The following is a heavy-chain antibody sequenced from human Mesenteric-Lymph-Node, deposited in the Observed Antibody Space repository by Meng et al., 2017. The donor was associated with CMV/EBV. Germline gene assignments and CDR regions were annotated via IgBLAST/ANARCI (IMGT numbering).Heavy chain of an antibody. V-gene: IGHV3-9*01. D-gene: IGHD3-3*01. CDR2: ITWSSDTI. CDR3: ARRFLEWSPGGMDV. CDR1: GFTFNDYA. J-gene: IGHJ6*02. Sequence: SLKISCAASGFTFNDYAMHWVRQTPGKGLEWVSGITWSSDTIAYADSVKGRFTISRDNAKNTLYLQMNSLRAEDTAVYYCARRFLEWSPGGMDVWGQGTTVTVSS.